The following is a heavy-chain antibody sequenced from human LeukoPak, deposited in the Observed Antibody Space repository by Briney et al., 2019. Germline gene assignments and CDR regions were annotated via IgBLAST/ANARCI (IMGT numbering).Heavy chain of an antibody. D-gene: IGHD3-9*01. V-gene: IGHV1-3*01. CDR2: INAGNGNT. J-gene: IGHJ3*02. Sequence: GASVKVSCKASGYTFTSYVMHWVRQAPGQRLEWMGWINAGNGNTKYSQKFQGRVTITRDTSASTAYMELSSLRSEDTAVYYCARGERLVHKAFDIWGQGTMVTVSS. CDR1: GYTFTSYV. CDR3: ARGERLVHKAFDI.